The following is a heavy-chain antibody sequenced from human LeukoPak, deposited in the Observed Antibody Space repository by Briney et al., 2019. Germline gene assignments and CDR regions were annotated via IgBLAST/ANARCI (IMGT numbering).Heavy chain of an antibody. CDR3: ANYRWLQRIIDAFDI. Sequence: PGGSLRLSCAASGFTVSSNYMSWVRQAPGKGLGWVSVIYSGGSTYYADSVKGRFTISRDNSKNTLYLQMNSLRAEDTAVYYCANYRWLQRIIDAFDIWGQGTMVTVSS. J-gene: IGHJ3*02. D-gene: IGHD5-24*01. V-gene: IGHV3-66*01. CDR1: GFTVSSNY. CDR2: IYSGGST.